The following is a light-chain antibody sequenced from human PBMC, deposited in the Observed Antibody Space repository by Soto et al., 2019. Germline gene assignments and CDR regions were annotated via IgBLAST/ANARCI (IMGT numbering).Light chain of an antibody. J-gene: IGLJ3*02. V-gene: IGLV1-47*01. CDR1: TSNLGSNF. CDR2: RND. CDR3: AAWDYSLSGVV. Sequence: QSVLTQPPSASGTPGQRVTISCSGSTSNLGSNFVYWYQQVPGAAPKLLISRNDQRPSGVPDRFSGSKSGTSASLAISGLRSEDEADYHCAAWDYSLSGVVFGGGTKLTVL.